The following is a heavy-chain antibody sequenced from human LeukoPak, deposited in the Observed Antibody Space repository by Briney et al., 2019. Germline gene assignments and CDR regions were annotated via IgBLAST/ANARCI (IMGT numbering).Heavy chain of an antibody. CDR2: IRYDGSNK. CDR1: GFTFSSYD. CDR3: AKDGAGRHYFDY. V-gene: IGHV3-30*02. D-gene: IGHD3-16*01. Sequence: PGGSLRLSCAASGFTFSSYDMHWVRQAPGKGLEWMAFIRYDGSNKYYADSVKGRFTISRDNPKNTVYLQMNSLRDEDTAVYYCAKDGAGRHYFDYWGQGTLVTVSS. J-gene: IGHJ4*02.